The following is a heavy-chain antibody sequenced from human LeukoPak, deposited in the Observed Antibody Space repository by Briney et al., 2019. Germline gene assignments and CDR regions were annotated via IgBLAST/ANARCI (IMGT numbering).Heavy chain of an antibody. Sequence: SETLSLTCAVYGGSFSGYYWSWIRQPPGKGLEWIGEINHSGYTNYNPFLKSRVTMSVDTSKNQFSLKLNSMTAADTAVYYCARLGSRVVWGQGTLVIVSS. D-gene: IGHD3-10*01. V-gene: IGHV4-34*01. CDR1: GGSFSGYY. J-gene: IGHJ4*02. CDR2: INHSGYT. CDR3: ARLGSRVV.